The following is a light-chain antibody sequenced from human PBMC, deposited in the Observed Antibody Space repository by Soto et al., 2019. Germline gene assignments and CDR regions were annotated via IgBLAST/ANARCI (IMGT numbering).Light chain of an antibody. CDR1: SSNLGAGYD. CDR3: QAYDSSLSVFYA. CDR2: GNR. V-gene: IGLV1-40*01. J-gene: IGLJ1*01. Sequence: QSVLTQPPSVSGAPGQRVTLSCTGNSSNLGAGYDVHWYQQLPGAAPKLVIFGNRNRPSGVPERFSGSKSGTSASLAITGLQAEDEADYYCQAYDSSLSVFYAFGTGTKLTVL.